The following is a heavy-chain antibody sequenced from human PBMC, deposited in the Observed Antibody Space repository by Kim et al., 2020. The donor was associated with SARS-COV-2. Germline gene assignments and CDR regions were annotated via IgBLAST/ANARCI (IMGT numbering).Heavy chain of an antibody. J-gene: IGHJ6*02. CDR1: GYTFTGYY. CDR2: INPNSGGT. Sequence: ASVKVSCKASGYTFTGYYMHWVRQAPGQGLEWMGWINPNSGGTNYAQKFQGWVTMTRDTSISTAYMELSRLRSDDTAVYYCAREYYGSGSYNGYYYGMDVSGQGTTVTVSS. CDR3: AREYYGSGSYNGYYYGMDV. D-gene: IGHD3-10*01. V-gene: IGHV1-2*04.